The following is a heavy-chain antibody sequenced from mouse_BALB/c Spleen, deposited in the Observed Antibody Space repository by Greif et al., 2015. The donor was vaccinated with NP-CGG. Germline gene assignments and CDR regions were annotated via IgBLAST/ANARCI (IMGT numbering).Heavy chain of an antibody. CDR3: ANYRYEYDAMDY. CDR1: GYTFTSYY. D-gene: IGHD2-14*01. CDR2: IYPGNVNT. V-gene: IGHV1S56*01. Sequence: QVQLKQSGPELVKPGASVRISCKASGYTFTSYYIHWVKQRPGQGLEWIGWIYPGNVNTKYNEKFKGKATLTADKSSSTAYMQLSSLTSDDSAVYLGANYRYEYDAMDYWGQGTSVTVSS. J-gene: IGHJ4*01.